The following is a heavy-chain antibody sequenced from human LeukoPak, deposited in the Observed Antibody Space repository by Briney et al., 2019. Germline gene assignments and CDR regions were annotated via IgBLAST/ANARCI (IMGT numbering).Heavy chain of an antibody. D-gene: IGHD2-15*01. CDR3: ARGMVVAATTDNDY. V-gene: IGHV1-8*01. J-gene: IGHJ4*02. CDR2: MNPNSGNT. CDR1: GYTFTSYD. Sequence: GASVKVFCKASGYTFTSYDINWVRQATGQGLEWMGWMNPNSGNTGYAQKFQGRVTMTRNTSISTAYMELSSLRSEDTAVYYCARGMVVAATTDNDYWGQGTLVTVSS.